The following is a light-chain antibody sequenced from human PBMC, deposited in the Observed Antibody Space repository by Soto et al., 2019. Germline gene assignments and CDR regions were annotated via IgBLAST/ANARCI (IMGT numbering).Light chain of an antibody. CDR3: QQYGSSPLT. CDR2: AAS. V-gene: IGKV3-20*01. Sequence: ENVLAQSPGTLSLSPGQRATLSCRASQSVSRNYVAWYQHKPGQAPRLLIYAASSRPSGIPDRFGGSGSGTDFTLTISRLEPEDFALYYCQQYGSSPLTFGGGTRVEIK. J-gene: IGKJ4*01. CDR1: QSVSRNY.